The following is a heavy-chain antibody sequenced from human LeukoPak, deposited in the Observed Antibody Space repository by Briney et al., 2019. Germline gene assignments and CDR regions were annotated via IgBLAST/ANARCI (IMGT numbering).Heavy chain of an antibody. CDR2: ISSSSSYI. Sequence: GGSLRLSCAASGFTVNSNYMSWVRQAPGKGLEWVSSISSSSSYIYYADSVKGRFTISRDNAKNSLYLQMNSLRAEDTAVYYCASTIDYGDSSYYFDYWGQGTLVTVSS. CDR3: ASTIDYGDSSYYFDY. J-gene: IGHJ4*02. V-gene: IGHV3-21*01. CDR1: GFTVNSNY. D-gene: IGHD4-17*01.